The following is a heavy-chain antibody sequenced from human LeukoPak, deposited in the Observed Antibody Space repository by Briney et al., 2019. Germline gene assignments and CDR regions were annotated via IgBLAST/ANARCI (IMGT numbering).Heavy chain of an antibody. J-gene: IGHJ4*02. D-gene: IGHD3-10*01. CDR1: GGSFSGYY. V-gene: IGHV4-34*01. Sequence: SETLSLTCAVYGGSFSGYYWSWIRQPPGKGLEWIGEINHSESTNYNPSLKSRVTISVDTSKNQFSLKLSSVTAADTAVYYCARSRYSSGTYYFDYWGQGTLVTVSS. CDR3: ARSRYSSGTYYFDY. CDR2: INHSEST.